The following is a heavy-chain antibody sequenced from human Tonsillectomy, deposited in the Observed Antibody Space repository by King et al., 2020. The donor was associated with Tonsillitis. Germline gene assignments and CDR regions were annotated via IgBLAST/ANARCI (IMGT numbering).Heavy chain of an antibody. CDR2: IYWNTNK. J-gene: IGHJ6*02. Sequence: TLKESGPTLVKPTQTLTLTCTFSGFSFSTSGVGVGWIRQPPGKALEWLALIYWNTNKHYSPSLKSRLTITKDTSKNQVVLTMTNMDPVDTATYYCARDWFRYNIDVWVQGTTVTVSS. V-gene: IGHV2-5*01. D-gene: IGHD5-24*01. CDR1: GFSFSTSGVG. CDR3: ARDWFRYNIDV.